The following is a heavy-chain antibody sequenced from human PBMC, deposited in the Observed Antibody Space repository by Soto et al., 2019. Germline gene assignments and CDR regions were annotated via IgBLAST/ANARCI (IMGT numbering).Heavy chain of an antibody. CDR1: GGSISSYY. Sequence: SETLSLTCTVSGGSISSYYWSWIRQPPGKGLEWIGYIYYSGSTNYNPSLKSRVTISVDTSKNQFTLKLSSVTAADTAVYYCARVWGGAFDIWGQGTMVTVSS. CDR3: ARVWGGAFDI. V-gene: IGHV4-59*01. J-gene: IGHJ3*02. CDR2: IYYSGST. D-gene: IGHD3-10*01.